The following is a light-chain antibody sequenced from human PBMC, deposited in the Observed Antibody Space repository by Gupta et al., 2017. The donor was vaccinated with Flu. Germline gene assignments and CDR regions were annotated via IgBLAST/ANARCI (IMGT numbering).Light chain of an antibody. Sequence: EIVLTQSPGTLSLSPGERATLSCRASQSVSSSYLAWYQQKPGQAPRLLIYGASSRATGIPDRFSGSGSGTDFTLTISRLEPEDFAVYYCQQDGSSRYTFGQGTXLEIK. V-gene: IGKV3-20*01. J-gene: IGKJ2*01. CDR2: GAS. CDR3: QQDGSSRYT. CDR1: QSVSSSY.